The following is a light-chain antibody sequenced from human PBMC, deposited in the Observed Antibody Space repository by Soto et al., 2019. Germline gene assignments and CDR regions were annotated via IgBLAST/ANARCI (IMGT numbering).Light chain of an antibody. J-gene: IGKJ3*01. Sequence: EIVLTQSPGTLSLSPGERATLSCRASQSVYNSYLAWYQQKAGQAPRLLIYGASTRATGIPDRFSGSGSGTDFTLTISRLEPEDFAVYYCQQYGHSPETFGPGTKVDIK. CDR1: QSVYNSY. CDR3: QQYGHSPET. CDR2: GAS. V-gene: IGKV3-20*01.